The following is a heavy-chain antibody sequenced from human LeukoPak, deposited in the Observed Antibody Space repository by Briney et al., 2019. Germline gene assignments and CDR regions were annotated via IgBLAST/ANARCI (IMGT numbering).Heavy chain of an antibody. CDR1: GFTLDDYA. CDR2: ITWDGGTT. V-gene: IGHV3-20*04. J-gene: IGHJ1*01. CDR3: VRDRLPYCDSISCPGGH. D-gene: IGHD2/OR15-2a*01. Sequence: PGGSLRLSCAASGFTLDDYAMNWVRHAPGKGLEWVSGITWDGGTTGYADFVEGRFIISRDSAKKSLYLQMNGLRAEDTALYYCVRDRLPYCDSISCPGGHWGQGTLVTVSS.